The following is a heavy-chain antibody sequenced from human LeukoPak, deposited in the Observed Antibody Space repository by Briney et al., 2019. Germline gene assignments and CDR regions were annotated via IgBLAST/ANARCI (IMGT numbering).Heavy chain of an antibody. CDR3: AKETRGSRMAAAGPWSYYYYGMDV. CDR1: GFTFSSYA. CDR2: ISGSGGST. Sequence: GGSLRLSCAASGFTFSSYAMSWVRQAPGKGLEWVSVISGSGGSTYYADSVKGRFTISRDNSKNTLYLQMNSPRAEDTAVYYCAKETRGSRMAAAGPWSYYYYGMDVWGQGTTVTVSS. J-gene: IGHJ6*02. V-gene: IGHV3-23*01. D-gene: IGHD6-13*01.